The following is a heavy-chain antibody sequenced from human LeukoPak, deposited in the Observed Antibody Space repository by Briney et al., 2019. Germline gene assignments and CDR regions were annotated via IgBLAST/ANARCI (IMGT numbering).Heavy chain of an antibody. CDR2: IRYDGSNK. D-gene: IGHD5-18*01. Sequence: GGSLRLSCAASGFTFSSYGMHWVRQAPGKGLDGVAFIRYDGSNKYYADSVKGRFTISRDNSKNTLYLQMNSLRAEDTAVYYCAKDIERGYSYGYVFDYWGQGTLVTVSS. CDR3: AKDIERGYSYGYVFDY. CDR1: GFTFSSYG. J-gene: IGHJ4*02. V-gene: IGHV3-30*02.